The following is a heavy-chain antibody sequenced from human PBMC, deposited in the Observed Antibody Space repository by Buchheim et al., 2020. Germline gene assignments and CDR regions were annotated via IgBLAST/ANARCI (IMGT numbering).Heavy chain of an antibody. Sequence: QVQLVESGGGVVQPGRSLRLSCAASGFTFSSYGMHWVRQAPGKGLEWVAVISYDGSNKYYADSVKGRFTISRDNSKNTLYPQMNSLRAEDTAVYYCAKELGRPSIQLWQHYYYYGMDVWGQGTT. CDR3: AKELGRPSIQLWQHYYYYGMDV. V-gene: IGHV3-30*18. CDR2: ISYDGSNK. CDR1: GFTFSSYG. J-gene: IGHJ6*02. D-gene: IGHD5-18*01.